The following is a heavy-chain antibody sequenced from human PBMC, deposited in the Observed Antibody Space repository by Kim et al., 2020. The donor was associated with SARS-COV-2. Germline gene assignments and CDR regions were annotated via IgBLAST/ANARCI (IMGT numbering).Heavy chain of an antibody. CDR2: MNPNSGNT. CDR3: ARVRSARRLLDYYYMDV. CDR1: GYTFTSYD. Sequence: ASVKVSCKASGYTFTSYDINWVRQATGQGLEWMGWMNPNSGNTGYAQKFQGRVTMTRNTSISTAYMELSSLRSEDTAVYYWARVRSARRLLDYYYMDVWGKGTTVTVSS. V-gene: IGHV1-8*01. J-gene: IGHJ6*03. D-gene: IGHD6-6*01.